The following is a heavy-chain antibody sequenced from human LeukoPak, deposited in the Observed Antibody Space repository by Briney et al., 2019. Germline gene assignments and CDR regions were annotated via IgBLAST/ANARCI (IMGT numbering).Heavy chain of an antibody. D-gene: IGHD5-24*01. CDR2: IYYSGST. V-gene: IGHV4-59*01. CDR3: ARERRDGYNWLDY. J-gene: IGHJ4*02. CDR1: GGSFSGYY. Sequence: PSETLSLTCAVYGGSFSGYYWSWIRQPPGKGLEWIGYIYYSGSTNYNPSLKSRVTISVDTSKNQFSLKLSSVTAADTAVYYCARERRDGYNWLDYWGQGTLVTVSS.